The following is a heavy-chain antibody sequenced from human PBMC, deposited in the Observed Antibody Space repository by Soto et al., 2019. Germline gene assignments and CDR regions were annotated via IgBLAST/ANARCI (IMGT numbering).Heavy chain of an antibody. CDR2: IIPIFGTA. CDR3: ARLSAARPRTDYYYGMDV. D-gene: IGHD6-6*01. J-gene: IGHJ6*02. Sequence: VKVSCKASGVTFSSYEISWVRQAPGQGLEWMGGIIPIFGTANYAQKLQGRVTITADESTSTAYMELSSLRSEDTAVYYCARLSAARPRTDYYYGMDVWGQGTTVTVSS. V-gene: IGHV1-69*13. CDR1: GVTFSSYE.